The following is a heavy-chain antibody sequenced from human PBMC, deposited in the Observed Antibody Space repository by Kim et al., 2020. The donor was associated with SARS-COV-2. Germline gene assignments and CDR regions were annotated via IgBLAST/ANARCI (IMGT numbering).Heavy chain of an antibody. D-gene: IGHD3-10*01. CDR1: GVSISSYY. V-gene: IGHV4-59*08. J-gene: IGHJ4*02. Sequence: SETLSLTCSVSGVSISSYYWSWIRQPPGKGLEWIGYIYYTGSANYNPSLRSRVTISVDTSKNQFSLKLSSVTAADTAVYYCAGTVRGANFDYWGRGALVTVSS. CDR3: AGTVRGANFDY. CDR2: IYYTGSA.